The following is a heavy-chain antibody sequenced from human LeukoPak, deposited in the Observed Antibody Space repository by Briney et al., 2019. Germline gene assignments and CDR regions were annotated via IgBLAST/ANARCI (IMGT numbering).Heavy chain of an antibody. J-gene: IGHJ4*02. CDR1: GFTFTSSA. D-gene: IGHD1-26*01. V-gene: IGHV1-58*02. Sequence: ASVKVSCKASGFTFTSSAMQWVRQARGQRLEWIGWIVVGSGNTNYAQKFQERVTITRDMSTSTAYMELSSLRSEDTAVYYCARDEHGSYFFDYWGQGTLVTVSS. CDR3: ARDEHGSYFFDY. CDR2: IVVGSGNT.